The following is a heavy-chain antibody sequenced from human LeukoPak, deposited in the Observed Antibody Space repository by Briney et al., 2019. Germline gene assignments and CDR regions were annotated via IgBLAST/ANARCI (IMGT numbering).Heavy chain of an antibody. D-gene: IGHD6-19*01. CDR2: ILYDGINK. CDR1: GFTFSSYA. Sequence: PGRSLRLSCAASGFTFSSYAIHWVRQAPGKGLEWVAVILYDGINKYYADSVKGRFTISRDNSKNTLYLQMSSLRAEDTAVYYCASHRSGWYLPPLDFWGQGTLVTVSS. J-gene: IGHJ4*02. V-gene: IGHV3-30-3*01. CDR3: ASHRSGWYLPPLDF.